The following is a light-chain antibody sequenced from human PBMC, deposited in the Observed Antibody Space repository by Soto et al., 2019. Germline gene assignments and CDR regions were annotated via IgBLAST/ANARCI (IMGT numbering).Light chain of an antibody. J-gene: IGLJ1*01. Sequence: QSALTQPASVSGSPGQSITISCTGTSSDVGGYNYVSWYQQHPGKAPKLMIYVVSNRPSGVSNRFSGSRSGNTASLTISGLQAEDEAEYYCNSYTSSSTFVFGTGTKLTVL. V-gene: IGLV2-14*01. CDR3: NSYTSSSTFV. CDR2: VVS. CDR1: SSDVGGYNY.